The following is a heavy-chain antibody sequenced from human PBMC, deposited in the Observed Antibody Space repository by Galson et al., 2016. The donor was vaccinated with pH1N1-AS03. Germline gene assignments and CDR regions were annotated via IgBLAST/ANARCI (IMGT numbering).Heavy chain of an antibody. V-gene: IGHV1-46*01. CDR1: GYAFTNFY. Sequence: SVKVSCKASGYAFTNFYIHWVRQAPGQGLEWMGIINPSGGTATYAQQFQGRVTMTRDTSTTTVYMELSSLRSEATAFFYSGRDHVYDSSGFQHCGQGTLVTVSS. CDR3: GRDHVYDSSGFQH. J-gene: IGHJ1*01. CDR2: INPSGGTA. D-gene: IGHD3-22*01.